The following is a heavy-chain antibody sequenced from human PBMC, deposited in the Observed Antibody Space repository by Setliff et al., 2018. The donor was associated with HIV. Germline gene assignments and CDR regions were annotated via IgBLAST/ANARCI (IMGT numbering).Heavy chain of an antibody. CDR3: ARYTVGSMVDY. CDR2: IYPGST. V-gene: IGHV4-39*01. D-gene: IGHD5-12*01. J-gene: IGHJ4*02. CDR1: GGSISSSSYY. Sequence: SETLSLTCTVSGGSISSSSYYWGWIRQPPGKGLEWIGSIYPGSTKCNPSLRSRLTISLDSPTNQFSVTLSSVTAADTAMYYCARYTVGSMVDYWGPGTLVTVSS.